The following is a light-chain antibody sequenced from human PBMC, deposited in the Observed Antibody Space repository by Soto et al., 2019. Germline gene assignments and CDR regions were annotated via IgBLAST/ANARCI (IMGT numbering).Light chain of an antibody. V-gene: IGLV2-11*01. J-gene: IGLJ3*02. Sequence: QSALTQPHSGSGSPGQSVTISCTGTNSDVGGYNFVSWYQQYPGKAPKLMIYDVSKRRSGVPDRFSGSKSGNTASLTISGLQAEDEADYYCCSYAGIHTRVFGGGTKLTVL. CDR1: NSDVGGYNF. CDR2: DVS. CDR3: CSYAGIHTRV.